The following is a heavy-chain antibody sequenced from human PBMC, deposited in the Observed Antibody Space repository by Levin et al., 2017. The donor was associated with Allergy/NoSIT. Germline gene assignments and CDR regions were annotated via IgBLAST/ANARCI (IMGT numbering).Heavy chain of an antibody. CDR3: ARGVGSWGLNGY. J-gene: IGHJ4*02. CDR1: GFTFSEYG. D-gene: IGHD3-10*01. Sequence: GESLKISCGASGFTFSEYGMNWVRQAPGKGLEWVSSISSSSGFRYYADSVKGRFTISRDNAKNSLYLHMNSLRAEDTAVYYGARGVGSWGLNGYWGQGTLVAVSA. CDR2: ISSSSGFR. V-gene: IGHV3-21*01.